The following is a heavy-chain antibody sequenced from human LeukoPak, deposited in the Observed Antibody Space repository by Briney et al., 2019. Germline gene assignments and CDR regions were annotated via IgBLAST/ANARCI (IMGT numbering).Heavy chain of an antibody. CDR3: ARGFDFWSGKEL. D-gene: IGHD3-3*01. V-gene: IGHV4-59*01. CDR2: IYYSWST. CDR1: GGSISSYY. J-gene: IGHJ4*02. Sequence: PSETLSLTCTVSGGSISSYYWSWIRQPPGKGLEWIGYIYYSWSTNYNPSLKSRVTISVDTSKNQFSLKLSSVTAADTAVYYCARGFDFWSGKELWGQGTLVTVSS.